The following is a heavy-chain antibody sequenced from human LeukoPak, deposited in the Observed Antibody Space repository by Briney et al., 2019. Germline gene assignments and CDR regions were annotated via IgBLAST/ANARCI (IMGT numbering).Heavy chain of an antibody. CDR2: MNPNSGNT. D-gene: IGHD6-6*01. V-gene: IGHV1-8*01. J-gene: IGHJ4*02. CDR1: GYTFTRYD. Sequence: SVKLSRKASGYTFTRYDINWVRQATGQGLEWMGWMNPNSGNTGYAQKFQGRVTMTRNTSISTAYMELSSLRSEDTAVYYCARGLTYSGSSASFDYWGQRTLVTV. CDR3: ARGLTYSGSSASFDY.